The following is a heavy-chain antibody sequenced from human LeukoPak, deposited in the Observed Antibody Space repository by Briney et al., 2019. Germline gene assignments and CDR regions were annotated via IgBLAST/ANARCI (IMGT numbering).Heavy chain of an antibody. J-gene: IGHJ6*04. V-gene: IGHV1-69*06. CDR2: IIPIFGTA. Sequence: SVKVSCKASGGTFSSYAISWVRQAPGQGLEWMGGIIPIFGTANYAQKFQGRVTITADKSTSTAYMELSSLRSEDTAVYYCASQITMVRGVIVPYYYYGMDVWGKGTTVTASS. CDR3: ASQITMVRGVIVPYYYYGMDV. CDR1: GGTFSSYA. D-gene: IGHD3-10*01.